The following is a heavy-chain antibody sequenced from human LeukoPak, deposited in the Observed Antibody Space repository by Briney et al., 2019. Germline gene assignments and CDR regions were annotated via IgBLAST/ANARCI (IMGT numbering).Heavy chain of an antibody. J-gene: IGHJ6*02. V-gene: IGHV3-74*01. CDR1: GFSFSRYW. Sequence: GGSLRLSCAASGFSFSRYWLHWVRQAPGKGLVWVSRINTDGSTTTYADFVKGRFTISRDNAKNTLYLQMNSLRAEDTAVYYCARSHYYDSSGYYYYYYSTMDVWGQGTTVTVSS. CDR2: INTDGSTT. CDR3: ARSHYYDSSGYYYYYYSTMDV. D-gene: IGHD3-22*01.